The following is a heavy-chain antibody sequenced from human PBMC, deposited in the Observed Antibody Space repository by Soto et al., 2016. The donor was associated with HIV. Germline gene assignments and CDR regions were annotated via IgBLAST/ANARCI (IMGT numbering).Heavy chain of an antibody. CDR2: MHPNSANT. D-gene: IGHD3-22*01. Sequence: QVQLVQSGAEVKKPGASVKVSCKASGYTFTSYDINWVRQATGQGLEWMGWMHPNSANTGYAQKFQGRVTITRNTSISTAYMELSSLRSEDTAVYYCVRGLGRIGYDSRRLGYWGQGTPVTVSS. CDR3: VRGLGRIGYDSRRLGY. CDR1: GYTFTSYD. V-gene: IGHV1-8*03. J-gene: IGHJ4*02.